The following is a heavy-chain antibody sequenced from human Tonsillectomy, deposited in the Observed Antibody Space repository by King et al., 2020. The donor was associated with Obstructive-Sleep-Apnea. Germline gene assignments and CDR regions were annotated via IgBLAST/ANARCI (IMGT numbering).Heavy chain of an antibody. D-gene: IGHD6-13*01. CDR3: ARARQYSSSLYVGNWFDP. V-gene: IGHV4-38-2*02. Sequence: VQLQESGPGLVKPSETLSLTCTVSGYSISSGYYWGWIRQPPGKGLEWIGSIYHSGSTYYNPSLKSQVTISVDTSKNQFSLKLSAVTAADTAVYYCARARQYSSSLYVGNWFDPWGQGTLVTVSS. CDR1: GYSISSGYY. CDR2: IYHSGST. J-gene: IGHJ5*02.